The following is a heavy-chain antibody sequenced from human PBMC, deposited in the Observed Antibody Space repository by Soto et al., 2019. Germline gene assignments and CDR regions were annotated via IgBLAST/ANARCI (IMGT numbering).Heavy chain of an antibody. CDR3: AKGQGVATIKSNFDY. CDR2: ISGGGYTA. J-gene: IGHJ4*02. CDR1: GLTFRSHA. D-gene: IGHD5-12*01. V-gene: IGHV3-23*01. Sequence: EVQLLESGGGLVQPGGSLRLSCVVSGLTFRSHAMSWVRQAPGQGLEWVAGISGGGYTAYYPDSVRGRFSISRDNSKNTAYLRIANQSDADTAVYYCAKGQGVATIKSNFDYWGQGTMVTVSS.